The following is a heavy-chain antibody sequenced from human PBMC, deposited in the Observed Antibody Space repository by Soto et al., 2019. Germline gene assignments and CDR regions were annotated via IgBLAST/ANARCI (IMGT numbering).Heavy chain of an antibody. V-gene: IGHV4-39*01. J-gene: IGHJ6*02. CDR1: GGSISSSSYY. Sequence: PSETLSLTCTVSGGSISSSSYYWGWIRQPPGKGLEWIGSIYYSGSTYYNPSLKSRVTISVDTSKNQFSLKLSSVTADDTALYFCARRPSLRQGYFYGGLDVWGQGTTVTVSS. CDR3: ARRPSLRQGYFYGGLDV. D-gene: IGHD6-25*01. CDR2: IYYSGST.